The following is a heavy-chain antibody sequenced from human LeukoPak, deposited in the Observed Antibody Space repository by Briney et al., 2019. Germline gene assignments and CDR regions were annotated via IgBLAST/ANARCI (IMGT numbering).Heavy chain of an antibody. V-gene: IGHV1-8*03. J-gene: IGHJ6*03. Sequence: ASVKVSCKASGGTFTSYDINWVRQATGQGLEWMGWMNPNSGNTGYAQKFQGRVTITRNTSISTAYMELSSLRSEDTAVYYCARRARIYYYYYMDVWGKGTTVTVSS. CDR2: MNPNSGNT. CDR3: ARRARIYYYYYMDV. D-gene: IGHD6-6*01. CDR1: GGTFTSYD.